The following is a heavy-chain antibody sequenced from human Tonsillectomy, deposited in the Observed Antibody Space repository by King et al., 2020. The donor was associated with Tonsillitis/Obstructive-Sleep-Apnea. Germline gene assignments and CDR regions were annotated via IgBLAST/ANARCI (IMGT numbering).Heavy chain of an antibody. V-gene: IGHV4-4*07. CDR3: ARNQFWSGYPDYYYYAMVV. J-gene: IGHJ6*02. D-gene: IGHD3-3*01. CDR1: GGSISSYY. Sequence: VQLQESGPGLVKPSETLSLTCTVSGGSISSYYWSWIRQPAGKGLEWIGRIYSSGSTNYNPSLKSRVTMSVDTSKNHFSLKLTSVTAADTAVYYCARNQFWSGYPDYYYYAMVVWGQGTTVTVSS. CDR2: IYSSGST.